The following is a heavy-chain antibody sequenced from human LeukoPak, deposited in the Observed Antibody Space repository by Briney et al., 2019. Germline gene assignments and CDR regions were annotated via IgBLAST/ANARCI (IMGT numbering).Heavy chain of an antibody. V-gene: IGHV1-3*01. J-gene: IGHJ5*02. CDR1: GYTFANYA. CDR3: ARASDWLDP. CDR2: INAGNGNT. Sequence: ASVKVSCKASGYTFANYAMHWVRQAPGQGLEWMGGINAGNGNTKYSQKFQGRVTITRDTSASTAYMELSSLRSEDTAVYYCARASDWLDPWGQGTLVTVSS.